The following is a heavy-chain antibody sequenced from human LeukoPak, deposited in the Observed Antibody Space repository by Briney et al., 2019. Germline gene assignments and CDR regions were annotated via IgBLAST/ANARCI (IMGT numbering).Heavy chain of an antibody. Sequence: PSETLCLSCAVYGGSFSGHYWTWIRQPPGKGLEWIGEVNHSGSTTYNPSLNNRVTISVDTSKNQFSLKLTSVTAADTAVYYCARPRYGSGSLDSWGQGTLVTVSS. D-gene: IGHD3-10*01. CDR1: GGSFSGHY. J-gene: IGHJ4*02. CDR2: VNHSGST. CDR3: ARPRYGSGSLDS. V-gene: IGHV4-34*01.